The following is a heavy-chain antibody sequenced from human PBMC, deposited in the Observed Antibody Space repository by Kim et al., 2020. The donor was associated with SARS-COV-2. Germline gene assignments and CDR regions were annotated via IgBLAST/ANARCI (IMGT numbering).Heavy chain of an antibody. CDR3: AEGSRGGSGWFYFDY. Sequence: SVKVSCKASGGTFSSYAISWVRQAPGQGLEWMGGIIPIFGTANYAQKFQGRVTITADESTSTDYMELSSLRSEDTAVYYCAEGSRGGSGWFYFDYWGQGTLVTVSS. CDR1: GGTFSSYA. V-gene: IGHV1-69*13. CDR2: IIPIFGTA. J-gene: IGHJ4*02. D-gene: IGHD6-19*01.